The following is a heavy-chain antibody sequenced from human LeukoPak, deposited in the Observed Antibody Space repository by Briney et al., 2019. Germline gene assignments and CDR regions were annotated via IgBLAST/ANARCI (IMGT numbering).Heavy chain of an antibody. CDR2: IYHSGST. D-gene: IGHD2-21*02. V-gene: IGHV4-38-2*02. J-gene: IGHJ4*02. Sequence: SETLSLTCSVSGYSISSDYYWGWIRQPPGKGLECIGSIYHSGSTYYNPSLKSRVTISVDTSKNQFSLKLSSVTAADTAVYYCARVSPKTGGDGGYWGQGTLVTVSS. CDR3: ARVSPKTGGDGGY. CDR1: GYSISSDYY.